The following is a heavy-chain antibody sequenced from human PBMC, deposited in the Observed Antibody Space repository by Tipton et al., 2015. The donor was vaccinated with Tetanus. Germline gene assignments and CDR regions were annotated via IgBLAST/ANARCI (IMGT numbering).Heavy chain of an antibody. V-gene: IGHV4-59*12. CDR2: ISNSGVT. J-gene: IGHJ4*02. CDR1: GASISSYY. Sequence: TLSLTCTVAGASISSYYWSWIRQSPGKGLEWVGYISNSGVTNYSPSLKSRVTISVGTSNNQLSLTLRSVTAADTAVYYCARSVAPWTLTSVRAVRGVSSGYEFWGQGTLVTVSS. CDR3: ARSVAPWTLTSVRAVRGVSSGYEF. D-gene: IGHD3-10*01.